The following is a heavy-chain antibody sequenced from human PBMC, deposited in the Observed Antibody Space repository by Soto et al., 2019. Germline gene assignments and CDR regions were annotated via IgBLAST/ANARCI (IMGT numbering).Heavy chain of an antibody. Sequence: LRLSFAASGFTFSSYEMNWVRQAPGKGLEWVSYISSSGSTIYYADSVKGRFTISRDNAKNSLYLQMNSLRAEDTAVYYCARGEPTYYYDSSGSRSDYWGQGTLVTVSS. CDR3: ARGEPTYYYDSSGSRSDY. V-gene: IGHV3-48*03. CDR1: GFTFSSYE. J-gene: IGHJ4*02. CDR2: ISSSGSTI. D-gene: IGHD3-22*01.